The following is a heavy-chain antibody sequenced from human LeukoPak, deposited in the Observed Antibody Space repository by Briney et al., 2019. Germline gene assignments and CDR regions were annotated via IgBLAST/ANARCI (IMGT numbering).Heavy chain of an antibody. D-gene: IGHD3-16*02. J-gene: IGHJ3*02. CDR3: ARGNYVWGSYRPSPDAFDI. V-gene: IGHV4-31*03. Sequence: SQTLSLTCTVSGGSISSGGYYWSWIRQHPGKGLEWIGYIYYSGSTYYNPSLKSRVTISVDTSKNQFSLKLSSVTAADTAVYYCARGNYVWGSYRPSPDAFDIWGQGTTVTVSS. CDR1: GGSISSGGYY. CDR2: IYYSGST.